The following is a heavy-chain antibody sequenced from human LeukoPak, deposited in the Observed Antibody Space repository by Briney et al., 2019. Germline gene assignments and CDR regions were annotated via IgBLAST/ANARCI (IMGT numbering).Heavy chain of an antibody. D-gene: IGHD5-18*01. V-gene: IGHV3-48*04. Sequence: GGSLRLSCAVSGFTFSSYDMNWVRQAPGKGLEWVSYISSSSSTIFYAASVKGRFTVSRDNAKNSLYLQMNSLRVEDTAVYYCARGYTYGAYWGQGTLVTVSS. CDR2: ISSSSSTI. J-gene: IGHJ4*02. CDR3: ARGYTYGAY. CDR1: GFTFSSYD.